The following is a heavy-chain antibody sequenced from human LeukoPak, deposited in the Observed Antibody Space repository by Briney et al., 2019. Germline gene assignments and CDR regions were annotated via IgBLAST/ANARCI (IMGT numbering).Heavy chain of an antibody. Sequence: PSETLSLTCTVSGGSVSSGSYYWSWIRQPPGKGLEWIGYIYYSGSTNYNPSLKSRVTISVDTSKNQFPLKLSSVTAADTAVYYCARGGEYCTNGVCFPYYYYGMDVWGQGTTVTVSS. V-gene: IGHV4-61*01. CDR2: IYYSGST. D-gene: IGHD2-8*01. CDR3: ARGGEYCTNGVCFPYYYYGMDV. J-gene: IGHJ6*02. CDR1: GGSVSSGSYY.